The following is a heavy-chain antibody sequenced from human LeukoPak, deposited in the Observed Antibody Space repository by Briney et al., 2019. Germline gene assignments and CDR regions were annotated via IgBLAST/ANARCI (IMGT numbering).Heavy chain of an antibody. Sequence: GGSLRLSCVVSGFTFSSYSMSWVRQAPGKGLEWVSSISASSNFISYADSVKGRFTISRDNAKKSLYLQMNSVRAEDTAVYYCVKAQSTGWSPFDYWGQGTLVTVSS. CDR3: VKAQSTGWSPFDY. D-gene: IGHD3-9*01. J-gene: IGHJ4*02. CDR1: GFTFSSYS. CDR2: ISASSNFI. V-gene: IGHV3-21*01.